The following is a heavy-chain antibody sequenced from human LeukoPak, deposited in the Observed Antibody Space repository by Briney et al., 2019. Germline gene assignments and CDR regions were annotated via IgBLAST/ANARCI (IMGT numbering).Heavy chain of an antibody. CDR2: VHLDGRS. V-gene: IGHV4-4*02. D-gene: IGHD3-3*01. CDR1: GGSVTSTNW. Sequence: SETLSLTCDVSGGSVTSTNWWTWLRPPPGKGLEWIGEVHLDGRSNYSPPLKRRLIMAVDLPENHISAKQTSVTAADTAVYYCAREGGFSRPLDCSGQGTLVTVSS. CDR3: AREGGFSRPLDC. J-gene: IGHJ4*02.